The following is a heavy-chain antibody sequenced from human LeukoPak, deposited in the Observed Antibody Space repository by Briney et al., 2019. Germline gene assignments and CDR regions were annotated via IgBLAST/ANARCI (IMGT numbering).Heavy chain of an antibody. CDR1: GGSISSGGYY. CDR2: IYYSGST. CDR3: ASGSGHYYGSGSYFFDY. J-gene: IGHJ4*02. D-gene: IGHD3-10*01. V-gene: IGHV4-31*03. Sequence: SETLPLTCTVSGGSISSGGYYWSWIRQHPGKGLEWIGYIYYSGSTYYNPSLKSRVTISVDRSKNQFSLKLSSVTAADTAVYYCASGSGHYYGSGSYFFDYWGQGTLVTVSS.